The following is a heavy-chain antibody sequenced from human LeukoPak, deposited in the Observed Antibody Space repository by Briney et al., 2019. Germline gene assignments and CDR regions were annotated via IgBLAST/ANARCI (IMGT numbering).Heavy chain of an antibody. CDR1: GFTFDDYA. V-gene: IGHV3-9*01. CDR3: AKDVSSSWYTGDAFDI. CDR2: ISWNSGSI. D-gene: IGHD6-13*01. J-gene: IGHJ3*02. Sequence: LTGGSLRLSCAASGFTFDDYAMHWVRQAPGKGLEWVSGISWNSGSIGYADSVKGRFTISRDNAKNSLYLQMNSLRAEDTALYYCAKDVSSSWYTGDAFDIWGQGTMVTVSS.